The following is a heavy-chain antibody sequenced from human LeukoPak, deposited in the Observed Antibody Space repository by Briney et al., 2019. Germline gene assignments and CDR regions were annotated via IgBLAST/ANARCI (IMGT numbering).Heavy chain of an antibody. CDR1: GFTFSGYA. CDR2: ISGDGGTK. CDR3: AKSDHYGWFFFDY. D-gene: IGHD6-19*01. J-gene: IGHJ4*02. Sequence: GGSLRLSCAAPGFTFSGYAMGWVRQAPGVGLEWVSEISGDGGTKFYADSVKGRLTISGDNSENTLYLQMNSLRADDTAVYYCAKSDHYGWFFFDYWGQGNLVGVSS. V-gene: IGHV3-23*01.